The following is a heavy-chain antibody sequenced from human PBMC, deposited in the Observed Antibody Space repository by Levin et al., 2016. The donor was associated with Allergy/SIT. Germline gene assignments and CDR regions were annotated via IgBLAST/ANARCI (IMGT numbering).Heavy chain of an antibody. J-gene: IGHJ4*02. Sequence: WIRQPPGKGLEWIGYIYYSGSTYYNPSLKSRVTISVDTSKNQFSLKLSSVTAADTAVYYCARGGNFDYWGQGTLVTVSS. CDR3: ARGGNFDY. CDR2: IYYSGST. D-gene: IGHD1-26*01. V-gene: IGHV4-31*02.